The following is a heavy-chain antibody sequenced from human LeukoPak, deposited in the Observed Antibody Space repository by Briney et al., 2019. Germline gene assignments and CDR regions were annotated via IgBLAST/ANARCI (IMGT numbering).Heavy chain of an antibody. CDR1: GCAFSSYA. V-gene: IGHV1-69*04. Sequence: ASVTVSCKASGCAFSSYAISWVRQAPGQGLEWMGRIIPILGIANYAQKFQGRVTITADKSTSTACMELSSLRSEDTAVYYCACDSSGYYPSDAFDIWGQGTVVTVSS. D-gene: IGHD3-22*01. CDR2: IIPILGIA. CDR3: ACDSSGYYPSDAFDI. J-gene: IGHJ3*02.